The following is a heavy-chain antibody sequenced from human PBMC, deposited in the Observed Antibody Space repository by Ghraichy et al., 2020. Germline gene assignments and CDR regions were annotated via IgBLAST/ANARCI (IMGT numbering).Heavy chain of an antibody. CDR2: INPNSGAT. D-gene: IGHD3-10*01. V-gene: IGHV1-2*04. CDR3: TRSQLDYYGSGSYSPPFDS. CDR1: GYTFTGHY. J-gene: IGHJ4*02. Sequence: SVKVSCKASGYTFTGHYMHWVRQAPGQGLEWMGWINPNSGATNYAQKFRGWVTMTRDTSISTAYMELSRLKSDDRAVYYCTRSQLDYYGSGSYSPPFDSWGQGTLVTVSS.